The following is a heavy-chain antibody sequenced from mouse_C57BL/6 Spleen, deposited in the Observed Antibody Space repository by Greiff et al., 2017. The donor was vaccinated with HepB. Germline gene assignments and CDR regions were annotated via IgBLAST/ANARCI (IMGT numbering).Heavy chain of an antibody. Sequence: QVQLKQSGPELVKPGASVKLSCKASGYTFTSYDINWVKQRPGQGLEWIGWIYPRDGSTKYNEKFKGKATLTVDTSSSTAYMELHSLTSEDSAVYCCARSCYYDYDERLMDYWGQGTSVTVSS. CDR3: ARSCYYDYDERLMDY. D-gene: IGHD2-4*01. CDR2: IYPRDGST. J-gene: IGHJ4*01. CDR1: GYTFTSYD. V-gene: IGHV1-85*01.